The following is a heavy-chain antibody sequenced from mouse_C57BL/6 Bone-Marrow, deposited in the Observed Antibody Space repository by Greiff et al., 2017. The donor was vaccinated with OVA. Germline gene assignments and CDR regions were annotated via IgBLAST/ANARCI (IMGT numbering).Heavy chain of an antibody. V-gene: IGHV6-3*01. CDR2: IRLKSDNYAT. Sequence: EVQLVESGGGLVQPGGSMKLSCVASGFTFSNYWMNWVRQSPEKGLEWVAQIRLKSDNYATHYAESVKGRFTISRDDSKSSVYLQMNNLRAEDTGIYYCTDPSPSRYFDYWGQGTTLTVSS. D-gene: IGHD1-1*01. J-gene: IGHJ2*01. CDR3: TDPSPSRYFDY. CDR1: GFTFSNYW.